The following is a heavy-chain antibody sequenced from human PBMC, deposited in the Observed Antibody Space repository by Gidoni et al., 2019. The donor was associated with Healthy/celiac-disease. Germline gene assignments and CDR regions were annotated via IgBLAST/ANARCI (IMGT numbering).Heavy chain of an antibody. D-gene: IGHD2-21*02. CDR3: ARDLYCGGDCYSFDY. J-gene: IGHJ4*02. CDR1: GYPFTGYY. V-gene: IGHV1-2*02. CDR2: INPNSGGT. Sequence: QLQLVQSGAEVTKPGASVKVPCKASGYPFTGYYMPWVRQAPGQGLEWMGWINPNSGGTNYAQKFQGRVTMTRDTSISTAYMELSRLRSDDTAVYYCARDLYCGGDCYSFDYWGQGTLVTVSS.